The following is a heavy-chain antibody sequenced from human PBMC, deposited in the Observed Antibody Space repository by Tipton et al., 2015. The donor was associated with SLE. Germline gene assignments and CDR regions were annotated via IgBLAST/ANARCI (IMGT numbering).Heavy chain of an antibody. V-gene: IGHV3-30*02. CDR3: AKGGAVVGGERPDL. CDR2: IRYDGSKK. D-gene: IGHD6-19*01. CDR1: GFTFTTYG. J-gene: IGHJ5*02. Sequence: GSLRLSCVASGFTFTTYGMHWVRLAPGKGLEWVAVIRYDGSKKYYGDSVKGRFTISRDNSKNTLYLQMSGLRAEDTAAYYCAKGGAVVGGERPDLWGQGTLVTVSS.